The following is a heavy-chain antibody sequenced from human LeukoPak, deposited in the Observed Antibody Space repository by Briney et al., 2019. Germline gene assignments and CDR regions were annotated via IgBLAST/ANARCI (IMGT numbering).Heavy chain of an antibody. CDR3: ARGKTSDDIIEDAFDI. D-gene: IGHD3-9*01. CDR1: VFTFSNDA. V-gene: IGHV3-23*01. Sequence: PGGSLRLSCAASVFTFSNDAMGWVRQAPGKGLEWVSAISSNSDHTYYADSVKGRFTISRDNSKNMLYLQMNSLRAEDTALYYCARGKTSDDIIEDAFDIWGQGTMVAVSS. J-gene: IGHJ3*02. CDR2: ISSNSDHT.